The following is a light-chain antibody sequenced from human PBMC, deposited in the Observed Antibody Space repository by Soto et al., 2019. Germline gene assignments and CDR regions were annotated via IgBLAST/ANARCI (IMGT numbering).Light chain of an antibody. Sequence: EIVLTQSPGTLSLSPGERATLSCRASQSVSSSYLAWYQQKPGQAPRLLVYGASSRATGNPDRFSGSGSGTDFTLTLSRLEPEDFAVYYCQQYGSSLWTFAQGTQVEI. V-gene: IGKV3-20*01. CDR3: QQYGSSLWT. CDR2: GAS. J-gene: IGKJ1*01. CDR1: QSVSSSY.